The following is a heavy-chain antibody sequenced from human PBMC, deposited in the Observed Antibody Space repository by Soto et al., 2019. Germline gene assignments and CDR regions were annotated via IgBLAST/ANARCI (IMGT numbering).Heavy chain of an antibody. CDR3: GRQTGGGIYGDYVAD. CDR1: GYSISSGYY. J-gene: IGHJ4*02. CDR2: MYHSGSI. Sequence: PSETLSLTCAVSGYSISSGYYWGWLRQPPGKGLGWIGHMYHSGSIFYNPSLQSRVTISMAPSKTEFSLKLPSVTAPDPAVYYCGRQTGGGIYGDYVADWGQGTPVPVST. D-gene: IGHD4-17*01. V-gene: IGHV4-38-2*01.